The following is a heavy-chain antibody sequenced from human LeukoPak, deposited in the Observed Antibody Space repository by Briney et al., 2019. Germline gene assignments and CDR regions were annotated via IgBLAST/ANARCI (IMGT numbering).Heavy chain of an antibody. CDR3: ASSGLQIFYFDY. Sequence: PGGSLRLSCAASGFTFSSYAMHWVRQAPGKGLEYVSAISSNGGSTYYANSVKGRFTISRDNSKNTLYLQMGSLRAEDMAVYYCASSGLQIFYFDYWGQGTLVTVSS. J-gene: IGHJ4*02. CDR1: GFTFSSYA. V-gene: IGHV3-64*01. D-gene: IGHD1-26*01. CDR2: ISSNGGST.